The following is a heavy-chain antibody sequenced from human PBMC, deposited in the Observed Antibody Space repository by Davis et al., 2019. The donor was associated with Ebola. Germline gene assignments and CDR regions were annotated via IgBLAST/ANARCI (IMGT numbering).Heavy chain of an antibody. CDR2: ISTSGSDI. V-gene: IGHV3-11*01. CDR3: ARMIIMVTLFDY. D-gene: IGHD2-21*02. J-gene: IGHJ4*02. Sequence: PSETLSLTCTVSGGSISSGGYYWSWIRQAPGKGLEWISSISTSGSDINYADSVKGRFTTFRDNAKNALYLQINSPRAEDTAIYYCARMIIMVTLFDYWGQGALVTVSS. CDR1: GGSISSGGYY.